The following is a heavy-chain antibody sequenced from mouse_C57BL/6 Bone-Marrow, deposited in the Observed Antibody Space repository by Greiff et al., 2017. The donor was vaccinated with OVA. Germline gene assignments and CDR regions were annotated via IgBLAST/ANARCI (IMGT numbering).Heavy chain of an antibody. CDR2: IYPGDGDT. CDR3: APHYYGSSYNFDY. V-gene: IGHV1-80*01. Sequence: VKLQQSGAELVKPGASVKISCKASGYAFSSYWMNWVKQRPGKGLEWIGQIYPGDGDTNYNGKFKGKATLTADKSSSTAYMQLSSLTSEDSAVYFCAPHYYGSSYNFDYWGQGTTLTVSS. J-gene: IGHJ2*01. D-gene: IGHD1-1*01. CDR1: GYAFSSYW.